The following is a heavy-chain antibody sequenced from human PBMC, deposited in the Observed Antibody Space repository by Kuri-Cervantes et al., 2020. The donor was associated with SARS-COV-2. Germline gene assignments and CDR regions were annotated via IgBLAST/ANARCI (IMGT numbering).Heavy chain of an antibody. V-gene: IGHV1-18*01. CDR2: ISAYNGNT. CDR3: ARETYSGYDSHYYYYYGMDV. Sequence: ASVKVSCKASGYTFTGYGISWVRQAPGQGLEWMGWISAYNGNTNYAQKLQGRVTMTTDTSTSTAYMELSSLRSEDTAVYYCARETYSGYDSHYYYYYGMDVWGQGTTVTVSS. J-gene: IGHJ6*01. CDR1: GYTFTGYG. D-gene: IGHD5-12*01.